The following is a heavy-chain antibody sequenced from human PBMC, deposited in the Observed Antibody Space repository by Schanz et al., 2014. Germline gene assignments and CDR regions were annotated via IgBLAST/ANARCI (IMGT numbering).Heavy chain of an antibody. J-gene: IGHJ4*02. CDR2: ISSSGSYT. D-gene: IGHD6-13*01. Sequence: VQLVESGGGLVKPGGSLRLSCAASGFTFSDYYMSWIRQAPGKGLEWVSYISSSGSYTNYADSVKGRFTISRDNGKKSMYLQMNSLRAEDTAVYYCARLDSSSWYPRYWGQGTLVTVSS. V-gene: IGHV3-11*05. CDR3: ARLDSSSWYPRY. CDR1: GFTFSDYY.